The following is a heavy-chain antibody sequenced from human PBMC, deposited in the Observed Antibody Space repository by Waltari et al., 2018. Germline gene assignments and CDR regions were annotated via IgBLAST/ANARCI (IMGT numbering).Heavy chain of an antibody. CDR3: VRDRMYSSSWYAFEY. Sequence: QVHLVQSGAEVKKPGASVMVSCKASGYNFLNYGVSWVRQAPGQGLEWLAWINVYKGNTKYAQSVQGRVTVTTDTSTNTAYMDLRSLGSDDTALYFCVRDRMYSSSWYAFEYWGQGTLVTVSS. CDR1: GYNFLNYG. J-gene: IGHJ4*02. CDR2: INVYKGNT. D-gene: IGHD6-13*01. V-gene: IGHV1-18*04.